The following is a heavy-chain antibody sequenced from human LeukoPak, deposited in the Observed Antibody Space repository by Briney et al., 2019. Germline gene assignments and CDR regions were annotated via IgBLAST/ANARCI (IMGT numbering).Heavy chain of an antibody. CDR2: IHTSGST. Sequence: SETLSLTCTVSGGSISSYYWSWIRQPAGKGLEWIGRIHTSGSTNYNPSLKSRVTMSVDTSKNQFSLKLSSVTAADTAVYFCARGPHGYCSNTSCYRFDYWGPGNLVTVSS. CDR3: ARGPHGYCSNTSCYRFDY. CDR1: GGSISSYY. J-gene: IGHJ4*02. D-gene: IGHD2-2*03. V-gene: IGHV4-4*07.